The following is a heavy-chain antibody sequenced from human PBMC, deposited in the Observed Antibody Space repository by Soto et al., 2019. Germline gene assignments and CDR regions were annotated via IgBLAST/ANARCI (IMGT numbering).Heavy chain of an antibody. CDR2: IIPIFGTA. V-gene: IGHV1-69*01. J-gene: IGHJ4*02. CDR1: GGTFSSYA. D-gene: IGHD5-18*01. Sequence: QVQLVQSGAEVKKPGSSVKVSSKASGGTFSSYAISWVRQAPGQGLEWMGGIIPIFGTANYAQKFQGRVTITADESTSTAYMELSSLRSEDTAVYYCASSMGGYSYGSNDYWGQGTLVTVSS. CDR3: ASSMGGYSYGSNDY.